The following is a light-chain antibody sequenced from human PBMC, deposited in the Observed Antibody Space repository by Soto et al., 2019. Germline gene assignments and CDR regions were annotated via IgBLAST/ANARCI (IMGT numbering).Light chain of an antibody. CDR3: ATWDDSLPAV. CDR1: TSNIGSKT. Sequence: QSVLTQPPSASGTPGQRVTISCSGSTSNIGSKTVSWYQQLPGSAPRVLFYNNNERPSGVPDRFSGSKSGTSASLAISGLQSEDEADYYCATWDDSLPAVFGGGTKLTVL. J-gene: IGLJ2*01. CDR2: NNN. V-gene: IGLV1-44*01.